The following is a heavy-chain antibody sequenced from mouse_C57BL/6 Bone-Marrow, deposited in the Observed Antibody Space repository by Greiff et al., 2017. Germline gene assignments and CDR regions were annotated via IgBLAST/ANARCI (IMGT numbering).Heavy chain of an antibody. CDR1: GFNIKDDY. D-gene: IGHD1-1*01. CDR3: TTDYGRGFAY. Sequence: VQLQQSGAELVRPGASVKLSCTASGFNIKDDYMHWVKQRPEQGLEWIGWIDPENGDTEYATKFQGKATITADTSSNTAYLQLSSLTSEDTAVYYGTTDYGRGFAYWGQGTLVTVSA. CDR2: IDPENGDT. V-gene: IGHV14-4*01. J-gene: IGHJ3*01.